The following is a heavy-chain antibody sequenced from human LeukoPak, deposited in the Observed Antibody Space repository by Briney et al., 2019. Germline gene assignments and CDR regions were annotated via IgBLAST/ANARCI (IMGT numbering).Heavy chain of an antibody. D-gene: IGHD2-8*01. V-gene: IGHV4-38-2*02. CDR1: GYSMSSGYY. CDR3: AREDTYALGVDN. J-gene: IGHJ4*02. Sequence: SETLSLSCAVSGYSMSSGYYWGWIRQPPGKGLEWIGSSHHSGTTFYNPSLKSRVTISLDTSKNQFSLRLSSVTAEDTAVYYCAREDTYALGVDNWGQGILVTVSS. CDR2: SHHSGTT.